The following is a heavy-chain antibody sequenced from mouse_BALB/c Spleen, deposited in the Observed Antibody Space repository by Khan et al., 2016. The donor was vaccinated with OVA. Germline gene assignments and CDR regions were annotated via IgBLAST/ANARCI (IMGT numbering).Heavy chain of an antibody. V-gene: IGHV2-9*02. CDR3: ARLEDI. CDR2: ICAGGST. Sequence: EEEKESGPGLVAPSQSLFINCTVSGFSLTSYGVHWVRQPPGKVLEWLGVICAGGSTNYNSALMSRLSISKDNSKSQVFLKMNSLQTDDTAMYYCARLEDIWGQGTTLTVSS. J-gene: IGHJ2*01. CDR1: GFSLTSYG. D-gene: IGHD1-3*01.